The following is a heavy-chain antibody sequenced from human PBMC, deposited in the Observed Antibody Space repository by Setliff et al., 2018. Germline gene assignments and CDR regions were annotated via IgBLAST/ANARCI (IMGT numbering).Heavy chain of an antibody. V-gene: IGHV3-23*01. D-gene: IGHD6-25*01. Sequence: GGSLRLSCAASGFTFSSYAMSWVRQAPGKGLEWVSAISGSGGGTPYADSVKGRFTISRDNAKNSLYLQLSSLRAEDTAVYYCARAAGSLTSDEYFHHWGQGTLVTVS. CDR2: ISGSGGGT. CDR1: GFTFSSYA. CDR3: ARAAGSLTSDEYFHH. J-gene: IGHJ1*01.